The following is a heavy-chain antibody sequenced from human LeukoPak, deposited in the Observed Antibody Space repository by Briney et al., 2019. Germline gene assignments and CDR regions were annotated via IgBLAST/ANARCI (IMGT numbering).Heavy chain of an antibody. V-gene: IGHV4-39*01. CDR2: LCCGGST. J-gene: IGHJ4*02. D-gene: IGHD6-19*01. Sequence: SETLSLTCTVSAGSISSSAYYWGWIRQPPGKGLEWIGSLCCGGSTYYSPSLRRRVTMSVDTSKNHFSLKLSSVTAADTAVYYCARHGSRAVAVYFDYWGQGTLVTVSS. CDR3: ARHGSRAVAVYFDY. CDR1: AGSISSSAYY.